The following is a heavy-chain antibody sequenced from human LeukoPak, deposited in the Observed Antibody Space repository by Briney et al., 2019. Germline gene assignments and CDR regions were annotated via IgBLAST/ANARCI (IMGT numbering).Heavy chain of an antibody. V-gene: IGHV1-18*01. CDR3: ARVPPYYDYVWGSYRYNWFDP. Sequence: ASVKVSCKASGYTVTSYGISWVRQAPGQGLEWMGWISAYNGNTNYAQKLQGRVTMTTDTSTSTAYMELRSLRSDDTAVYYCARVPPYYDYVWGSYRYNWFDPWGQGTLVTVSS. CDR1: GYTVTSYG. J-gene: IGHJ5*02. D-gene: IGHD3-16*02. CDR2: ISAYNGNT.